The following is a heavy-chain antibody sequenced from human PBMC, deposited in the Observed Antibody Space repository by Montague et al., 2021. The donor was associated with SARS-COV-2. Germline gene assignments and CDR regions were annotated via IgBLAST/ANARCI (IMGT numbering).Heavy chain of an antibody. D-gene: IGHD6-19*01. J-gene: IGHJ4*02. CDR1: GDSVAELRRR. CDR3: LRYRGWFYFDV. V-gene: IGHV6-1*01. CDR2: PYFENKWYS. Sequence: CAISGDSVAELRRRSEEHTSEPQSPKEFVCRPYFENKWYSHYAPSVKGRLTVNPDASKNQFSLELNYVTPEDTAVYYCLRYRGWFYFDVWGQGTLVTVSS.